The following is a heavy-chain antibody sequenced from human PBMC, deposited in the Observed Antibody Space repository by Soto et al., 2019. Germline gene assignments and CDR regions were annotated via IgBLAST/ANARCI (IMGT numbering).Heavy chain of an antibody. CDR3: AGATSIAVAGKET. CDR1: GDTVTKYG. Sequence: QVQLVQSGGEVKKPGASVKVSCKASGDTVTKYGISWVRQAPGQGLEWLGWISFYNGHTNYALKFQDRITFTTDTSTSTASMELRSLTSDDTAVYYFAGATSIAVAGKETWGQGTLVTVSS. CDR2: ISFYNGHT. D-gene: IGHD6-19*01. V-gene: IGHV1-18*01. J-gene: IGHJ4*02.